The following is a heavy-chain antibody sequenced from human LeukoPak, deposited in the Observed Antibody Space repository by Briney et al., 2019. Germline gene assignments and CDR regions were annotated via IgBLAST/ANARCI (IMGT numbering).Heavy chain of an antibody. CDR2: IYYIGST. V-gene: IGHV4-59*01. CDR1: GGSISDYY. D-gene: IGHD3-9*01. J-gene: IGHJ5*02. Sequence: PSETLFLTSTVSGGSISDYYWNWIRQPPGRGLEWIGYIYYIGSTNYNPSLKSRVTISVDTSKNQFSLKLNSVTAADTAVYYCTRGGLFSTENWLDPWGQGTLVTVSS. CDR3: TRGGLFSTENWLDP.